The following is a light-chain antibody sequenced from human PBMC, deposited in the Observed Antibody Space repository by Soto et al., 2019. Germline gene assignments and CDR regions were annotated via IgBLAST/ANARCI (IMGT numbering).Light chain of an antibody. CDR3: ATWDDSLNAVV. CDR2: YDD. J-gene: IGLJ2*01. Sequence: QSVLTQPPSVSEAPGQRVTISCSGRTSNIGTNAVNWYQQLPGKAPKLLIYYDDLLPPRVSDRFSASKSGTSASLAISGLQSEDEADYYCATWDDSLNAVVFGGGTKLTVL. V-gene: IGLV1-36*01. CDR1: TSNIGTNA.